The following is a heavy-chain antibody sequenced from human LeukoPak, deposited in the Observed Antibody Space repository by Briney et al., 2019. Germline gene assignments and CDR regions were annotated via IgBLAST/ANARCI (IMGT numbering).Heavy chain of an antibody. CDR2: IRYDGSNK. V-gene: IGHV3-30*02. Sequence: GGSLGLSCAASGFTFSSYGMHWVRQALGKGLEWVAFIRYDGSNKYYADSVKGRFTISRDNSKNTLYLQMNSLRAEDTAVYYCAKLSKIIAVAGTPHDGWGQGTLVTVSS. D-gene: IGHD6-19*01. J-gene: IGHJ4*02. CDR3: AKLSKIIAVAGTPHDG. CDR1: GFTFSSYG.